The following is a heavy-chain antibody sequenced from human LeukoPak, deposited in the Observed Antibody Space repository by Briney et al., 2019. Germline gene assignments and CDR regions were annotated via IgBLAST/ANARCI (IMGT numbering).Heavy chain of an antibody. Sequence: GGSLRLSCAASGFTFSNYGMGWVRQAPGKGLEWVPGISGSGISTYYADSVKGRITISRDNSKNTLHLQMNSLRAEDTAVYYCARTYCGGDCYSDWFDPWGQGTLVTVSS. CDR1: GFTFSNYG. D-gene: IGHD2-21*02. CDR3: ARTYCGGDCYSDWFDP. CDR2: ISGSGIST. V-gene: IGHV3-23*01. J-gene: IGHJ5*02.